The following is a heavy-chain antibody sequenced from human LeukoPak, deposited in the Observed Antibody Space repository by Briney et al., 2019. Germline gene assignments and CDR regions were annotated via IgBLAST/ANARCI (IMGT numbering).Heavy chain of an antibody. CDR2: INSDGSST. CDR1: GFTFSSYW. CDR3: ARGSQGIAAAGTLVYYYYYMDV. D-gene: IGHD6-13*01. Sequence: GGSLRLSCAASGFTFSSYWMHWVRHAPGKGLVWVSRINSDGSSTSYADSVKGRFTISRDNAKNTLYLQMNSLRAEDTAVYCCARGSQGIAAAGTLVYYYYYMDVWGKGTTVTVSS. J-gene: IGHJ6*03. V-gene: IGHV3-74*01.